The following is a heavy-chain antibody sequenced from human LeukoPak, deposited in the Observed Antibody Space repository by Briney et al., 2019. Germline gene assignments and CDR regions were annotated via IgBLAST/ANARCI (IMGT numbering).Heavy chain of an antibody. Sequence: SETLSLTCTVSGGSISSGGYYWSWIRQHPGKGLEWIGYIYYSGSTYYNPSLKSRVTISVDTSKNQFSLKLSSVTAADTAVYYCTRAPTISMVRGVTYFDYWGQGTLVTVSS. V-gene: IGHV4-31*03. D-gene: IGHD3-10*01. CDR1: GGSISSGGYY. J-gene: IGHJ4*02. CDR3: TRAPTISMVRGVTYFDY. CDR2: IYYSGST.